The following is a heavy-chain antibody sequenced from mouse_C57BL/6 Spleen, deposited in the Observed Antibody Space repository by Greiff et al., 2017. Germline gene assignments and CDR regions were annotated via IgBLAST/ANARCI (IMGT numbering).Heavy chain of an antibody. CDR3: ARSGNYYGNFWYFDV. J-gene: IGHJ1*03. Sequence: QVQLQQPGAELVRPGSSVKLSCKASGYTFTSYWMAWVKQRPGQGLEWIGNIYPSDSETHYNQKFKDKATLTVDKSSSTAYMQLSSLTSEDSAVYYCARSGNYYGNFWYFDVGGTGTTVTVSS. CDR2: IYPSDSET. D-gene: IGHD2-1*01. V-gene: IGHV1-61*01. CDR1: GYTFTSYW.